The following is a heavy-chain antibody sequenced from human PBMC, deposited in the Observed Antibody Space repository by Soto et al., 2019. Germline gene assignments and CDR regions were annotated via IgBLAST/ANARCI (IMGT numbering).Heavy chain of an antibody. CDR3: ASEFPYYVSSDSYLDY. CDR2: TYYRSRWYN. D-gene: IGHD3-16*01. CDR1: GDSVSGNSAA. Sequence: SQTLSLTCALSGDSVSGNSAAWNWIRQSPSRGLEWLGRTYYRSRWYNDYAVSVTRRITVTPDTSKNPFSLHLNSVTPEDTAVYYCASEFPYYVSSDSYLDYWGQGALVTVSS. V-gene: IGHV6-1*01. J-gene: IGHJ4*02.